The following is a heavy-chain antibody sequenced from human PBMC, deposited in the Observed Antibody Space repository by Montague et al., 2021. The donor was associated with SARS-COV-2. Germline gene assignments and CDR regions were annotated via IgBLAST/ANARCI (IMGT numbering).Heavy chain of an antibody. CDR1: GYSISSGNY. CDR2: LRYSGGD. V-gene: IGHV4-38-2*02. CDR3: AREVNVGTQPVDYFDY. Sequence: SETLSLTCSVSGYSISSGNYWGCIRRHPGKGLEWFGSLRYSGGDFYDQSSLSSVTISVDMSRNNFSLKLISVPAADTAMYFCAREVNVGTQPVDYFDYWGQGTLVTVSS. J-gene: IGHJ4*02. D-gene: IGHD1-1*01.